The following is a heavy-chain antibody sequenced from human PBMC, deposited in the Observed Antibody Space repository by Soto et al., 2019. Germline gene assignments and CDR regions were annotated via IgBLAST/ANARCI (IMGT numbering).Heavy chain of an antibody. CDR1: GGSISSSSYY. Sequence: SETLSLTCTVSGGSISSSSYYWGWIRQPPGKGLEWIGSIYYSGSTYYNPSLKSRVTISVDTSKNPFSLKLSSVTAADTAVYYCARDISLMAAAGTWYYYGMDVWGQGTTVTVSS. D-gene: IGHD6-13*01. CDR3: ARDISLMAAAGTWYYYGMDV. V-gene: IGHV4-39*02. J-gene: IGHJ6*02. CDR2: IYYSGST.